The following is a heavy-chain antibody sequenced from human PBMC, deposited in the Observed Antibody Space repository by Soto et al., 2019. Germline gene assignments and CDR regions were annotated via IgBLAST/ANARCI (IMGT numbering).Heavy chain of an antibody. J-gene: IGHJ4*02. CDR1: GFTFSSYA. Sequence: GGSLRLSCAASGFTFSSYAMSWVRQAPGKGLEWVSAISGSGGSTYYADSVKGRFTISRDNSKNTLYLQMNSLRAEDTAVYYCAKEGSDFWLKEHYFDYWGQGTLVTVSS. CDR3: AKEGSDFWLKEHYFDY. D-gene: IGHD3-3*01. CDR2: ISGSGGST. V-gene: IGHV3-23*01.